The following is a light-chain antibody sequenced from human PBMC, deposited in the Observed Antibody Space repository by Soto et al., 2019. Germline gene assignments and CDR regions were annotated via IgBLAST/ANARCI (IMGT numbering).Light chain of an antibody. J-gene: IGKJ4*02. CDR3: QQYNNWPPLT. CDR1: PSVSGN. Sequence: EIVMPQYPATLSVSPGERATLSCRASPSVSGNLAWYQQKPGQAPRLLIYGASTRATGIPARFSGSGSGTEFTLTISSLQSEDFASYYCQQYNNWPPLTVGGGTKVEIK. V-gene: IGKV3-15*01. CDR2: GAS.